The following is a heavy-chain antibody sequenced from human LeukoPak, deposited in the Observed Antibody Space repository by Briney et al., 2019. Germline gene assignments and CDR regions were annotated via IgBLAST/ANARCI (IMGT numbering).Heavy chain of an antibody. CDR1: GDSMSDYY. CDR2: VYTNGSVSDISSLRGTS. D-gene: IGHD4-17*01. V-gene: IGHV4-4*07. J-gene: IGHJ6*03. CDR3: ARGGHYDPPHNYYFQCMDV. Sequence: SETLSLTCTVSGDSMSDYYWSWIRQPAGKGLEWIGRVYTNGSVSDISSLRGTSINIPSLRGRVTVSADTSKNQFSLELISVTVADTAVYYCARGGHYDPPHNYYFQCMDVWGRGTTVTVSS.